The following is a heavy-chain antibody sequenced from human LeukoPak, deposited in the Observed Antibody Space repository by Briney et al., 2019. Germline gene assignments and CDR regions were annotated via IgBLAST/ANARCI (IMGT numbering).Heavy chain of an antibody. V-gene: IGHV3-9*01. Sequence: QPGRSLRLSCAASGFTFDDYAMHWVRQAPGKGLEWVSGISRNSGRIGYADSVKGRFTISRDNAKNSLYLQMNSLRVEDTALYYCAKDFYRLGEFDAFDNWGQGTMVTVSS. CDR3: AKDFYRLGEFDAFDN. CDR1: GFTFDDYA. D-gene: IGHD3-16*01. CDR2: ISRNSGRI. J-gene: IGHJ3*02.